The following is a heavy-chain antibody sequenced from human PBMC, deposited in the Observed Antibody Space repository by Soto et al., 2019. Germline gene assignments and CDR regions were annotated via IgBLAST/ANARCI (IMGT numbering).Heavy chain of an antibody. CDR1: GGTFSSYT. CDR3: ARDRDIVATEDYYFDY. V-gene: IGHV1-69*04. CDR2: IIPILGIA. J-gene: IGHJ4*02. D-gene: IGHD5-12*01. Sequence: ASVKVSCKASGGTFSSYTISWVRQAPGQGLEWMGRIIPILGIANYAQKFQGRVTITADKSTSTAYMELSSLRSEDTAVYYCARDRDIVATEDYYFDYWGQGTLVTVSS.